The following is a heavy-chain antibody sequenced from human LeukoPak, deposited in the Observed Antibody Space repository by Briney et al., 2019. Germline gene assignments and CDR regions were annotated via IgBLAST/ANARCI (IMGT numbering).Heavy chain of an antibody. CDR2: INWNGGST. J-gene: IGHJ6*03. V-gene: IGHV3-20*04. Sequence: GGSLRLSCAASGFTFDDYGMSWVRQAPGKGLEWVSGINWNGGSTGYADSVKGRFTISRDNAKTSLYLQMNSLRAEDTALYYCARAKPGTYYYGSGSQDYYMDVWGKGTTVTVSS. CDR3: ARAKPGTYYYGSGSQDYYMDV. CDR1: GFTFDDYG. D-gene: IGHD3-10*01.